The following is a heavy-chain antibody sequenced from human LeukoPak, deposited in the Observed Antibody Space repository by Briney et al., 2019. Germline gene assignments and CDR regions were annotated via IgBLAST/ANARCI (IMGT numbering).Heavy chain of an antibody. Sequence: GGSLRLSCAASGFTFSSYSMNWVHQAPGKGLEWVSYISSSSSTIYYADSVKGRFTISRDNAKNSLYLQMNSLRAEDTAVYYCARDQGYIAGGQGTLVTVSS. D-gene: IGHD6-13*01. CDR2: ISSSSSTI. V-gene: IGHV3-48*01. CDR1: GFTFSSYS. J-gene: IGHJ4*02. CDR3: ARDQGYIA.